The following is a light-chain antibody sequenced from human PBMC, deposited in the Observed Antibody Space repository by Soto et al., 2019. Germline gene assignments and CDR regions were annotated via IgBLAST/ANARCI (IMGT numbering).Light chain of an antibody. J-gene: IGLJ1*01. CDR1: RSNIGTKT. V-gene: IGLV1-44*01. CDR3: AAWDDSLNGYL. Sequence: QSVLTQPPSASGTPGQRVTISCSGSRSNIGTKTVNWYQHLPGTAPKLLIYGSNLRPSGVPDRFSGSKSGTSASLAISGLKSEDEADYYCAAWDDSLNGYLFGTGTKVTVL. CDR2: GSN.